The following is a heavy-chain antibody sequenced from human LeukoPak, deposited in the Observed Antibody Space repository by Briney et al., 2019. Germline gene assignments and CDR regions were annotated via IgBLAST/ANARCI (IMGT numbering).Heavy chain of an antibody. CDR3: ARGPTLELVVVAATAGYYGMDV. J-gene: IGHJ6*02. Sequence: PSQTLSLTCAVSGGSLSSGGYSWSWIRQPPGKGLEWIGYIYHSGSTYYNPSLKSRVTISVDTSKNQFSLKLSSVTAADTAVYYCARGPTLELVVVAATAGYYGMDVWGQGTTVTVSS. V-gene: IGHV4-30-2*01. CDR1: GGSLSSGGYS. CDR2: IYHSGST. D-gene: IGHD2-15*01.